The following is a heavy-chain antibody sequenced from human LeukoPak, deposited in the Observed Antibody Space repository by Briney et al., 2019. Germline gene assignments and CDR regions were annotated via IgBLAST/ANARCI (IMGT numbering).Heavy chain of an antibody. J-gene: IGHJ4*02. V-gene: IGHV3-33*01. CDR3: ARGLDYGDYERFDY. CDR2: IWYDGSNK. Sequence: GGSLRLSCAASGFTFSSYGMHWVRQAPGKGLEWVAVIWYDGSNKYYADSVKGRFTISRDNSKNTLYLRMNSLRAEDTAVYYCARGLDYGDYERFDYWGQGTLVTVSS. CDR1: GFTFSSYG. D-gene: IGHD4-17*01.